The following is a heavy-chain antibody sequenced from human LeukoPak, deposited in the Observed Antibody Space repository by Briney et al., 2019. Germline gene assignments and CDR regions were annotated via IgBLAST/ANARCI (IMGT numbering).Heavy chain of an antibody. CDR1: GFTFNRCW. CDR2: INPDGRDT. CDR3: TSWGDATAEYFQR. Sequence: GGSLRLSCVVSGFTFNRCWMNWVRQAPGKGLEWVAHINPDGRDTYYVDSVKGRFTISRDNAQNSMYLQMNSLRVEDTAVYYCTSWGDATAEYFQRWGQGTLVTVSS. J-gene: IGHJ1*01. V-gene: IGHV3-7*01. D-gene: IGHD2-21*02.